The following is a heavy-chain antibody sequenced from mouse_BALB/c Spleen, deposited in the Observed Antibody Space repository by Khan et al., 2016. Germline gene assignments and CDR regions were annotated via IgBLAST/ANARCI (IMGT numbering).Heavy chain of an antibody. V-gene: IGHV2-2*02. Sequence: QVQLKQSGAGLVQPSQSLSITCTVSGFSLTSYGVHWVRQSPGKGLEWLGVIRSGGSTDYNAAFISGLSISKDNSKSQVFFKISSLQANDSAIYYCARNYGRSYGAIDYWGQGTSVTASS. CDR3: ARNYGRSYGAIDY. CDR1: GFSLTSYG. J-gene: IGHJ4*01. D-gene: IGHD1-1*01. CDR2: IRSGGST.